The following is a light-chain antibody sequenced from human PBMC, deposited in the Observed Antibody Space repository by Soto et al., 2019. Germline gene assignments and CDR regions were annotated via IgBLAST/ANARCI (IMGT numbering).Light chain of an antibody. CDR3: QQSFSTPYT. V-gene: IGKV1-39*01. Sequence: DIQMTQSPSSLSASIGDRVTITCRTSHNISSHLNWYQQKPGKAPQLLIYAASSLQGGVPSGFSGRGSGTDFTLTITSLQPEDFATYYCQQSFSTPYTFGQGTKLQIK. CDR2: AAS. J-gene: IGKJ2*01. CDR1: HNISSH.